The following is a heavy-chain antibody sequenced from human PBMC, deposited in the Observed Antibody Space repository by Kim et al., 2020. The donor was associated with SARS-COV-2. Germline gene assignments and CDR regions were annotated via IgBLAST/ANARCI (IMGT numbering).Heavy chain of an antibody. J-gene: IGHJ3*02. D-gene: IGHD1-26*01. CDR2: ST. Sequence: STNYNPSLKSRVTISVDTSKNQFSLKLSSVTAADTAVYYCARGAERTFDIWGQGTMVTVSS. CDR3: ARGAERTFDI. V-gene: IGHV4-34*01.